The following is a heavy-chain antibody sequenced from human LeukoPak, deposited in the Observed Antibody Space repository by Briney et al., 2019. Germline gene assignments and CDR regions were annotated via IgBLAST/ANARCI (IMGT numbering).Heavy chain of an antibody. V-gene: IGHV4-39*01. CDR2: IHYSGST. D-gene: IGHD3-10*01. CDR3: CTYGLGLEYFQH. J-gene: IGHJ1*01. CDR1: GGSISSSSFH. Sequence: PSETLSLTCNVSGGSISSSSFHWGWIRQPPGKGLEWIGSIHYSGSTYYTPSLKSRVTISVDTSKNQFSLKLSSVTAADTAVYYCCTYGLGLEYFQHWGQGTLVTVSS.